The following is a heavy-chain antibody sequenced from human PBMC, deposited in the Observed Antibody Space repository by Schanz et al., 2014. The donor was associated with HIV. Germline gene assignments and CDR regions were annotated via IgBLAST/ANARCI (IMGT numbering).Heavy chain of an antibody. Sequence: EVRLLESGGGLVQPGGSLRLACSASGFNFSNYAMHWVRQTAGKGLAWVSGFSGSAGSTYYADSVKGRFTISRDNANNFVYLEMNGLRVEDTALYYCAKGIMGATEYYYGIDVWGQGTMVTVSS. CDR1: GFNFSNYA. CDR2: FSGSAGST. D-gene: IGHD1-26*01. CDR3: AKGIMGATEYYYGIDV. V-gene: IGHV3-23*01. J-gene: IGHJ6*02.